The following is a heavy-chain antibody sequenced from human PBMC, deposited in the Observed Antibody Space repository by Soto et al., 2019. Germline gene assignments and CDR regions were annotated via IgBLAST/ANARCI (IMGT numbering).Heavy chain of an antibody. CDR3: ARDEGYCSSTSCYNYFDY. CDR2: INAGNGNT. V-gene: IGHV1-3*01. CDR1: GYTFTSYA. J-gene: IGHJ4*02. Sequence: ASVKVSCKASGYTFTSYAMHWVRQAPGQRLEWMGWINAGNGNTKYSQKFQGRVTITRDTSASTAYMELSSLRSEDTAVYYCARDEGYCSSTSCYNYFDYWGQGTLVTVSS. D-gene: IGHD2-2*02.